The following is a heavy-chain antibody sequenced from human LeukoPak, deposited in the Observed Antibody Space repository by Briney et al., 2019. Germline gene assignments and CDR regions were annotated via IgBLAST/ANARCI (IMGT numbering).Heavy chain of an antibody. CDR3: AKDGYSSGLDY. CDR2: ITGTGGGT. Sequence: PGGSLRLSCAASGFTFISYAMSWVRQAPGKGLEWMSVITGTGGGTYYADSVKGRFTISRDNSKNTLYLQMNSLRAEDTAVYYCAKDGYSSGLDYWGQGALVTVSS. J-gene: IGHJ4*02. V-gene: IGHV3-23*01. D-gene: IGHD6-19*01. CDR1: GFTFISYA.